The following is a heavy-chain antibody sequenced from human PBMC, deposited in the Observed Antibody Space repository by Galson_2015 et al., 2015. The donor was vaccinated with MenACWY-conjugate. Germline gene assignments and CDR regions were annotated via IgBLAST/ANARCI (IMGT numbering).Heavy chain of an antibody. J-gene: IGHJ6*02. V-gene: IGHV4-31*03. D-gene: IGHD3-10*01. Sequence: TLFLTCTVPGGSISSGGYYWSWIRQHPGKGLEWIGYIYYSGSTYYNPSLKSRVTISLDTSKNQFSLKLSSVTAADTAVYYCARGPSLVRGVNYYGLDVWGQGTTVTVSS. CDR3: ARGPSLVRGVNYYGLDV. CDR1: GGSISSGGYY. CDR2: IYYSGST.